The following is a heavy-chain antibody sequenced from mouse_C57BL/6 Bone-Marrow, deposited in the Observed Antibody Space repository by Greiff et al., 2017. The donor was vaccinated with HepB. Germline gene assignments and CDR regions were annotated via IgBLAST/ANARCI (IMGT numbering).Heavy chain of an antibody. Sequence: EVQLQQSGAELVRPGASVKLSCTASGFNIKDDYMHWVKQRPEQGLEWIGWIDPENGDTEYASKFQGKATITADTSSNTAYLQLSSLTSGDTAVYYCTPITTVVAPYGFAYWGQGTLVTVSA. J-gene: IGHJ3*01. CDR1: GFNIKDDY. V-gene: IGHV14-4*01. CDR2: IDPENGDT. D-gene: IGHD1-1*01. CDR3: TPITTVVAPYGFAY.